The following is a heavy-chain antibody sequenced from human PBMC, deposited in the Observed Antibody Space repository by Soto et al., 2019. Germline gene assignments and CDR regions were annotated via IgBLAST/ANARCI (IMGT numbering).Heavy chain of an antibody. D-gene: IGHD1-26*01. Sequence: QLQLQESGPGLVKPSETLSLTCTVSGGSISSSSYYWGWIRQPPGKGLEWIGSIYYSGSTYYNPSLKSRVTISVDTSKNQFSLKLSSVTAADTAVYYCARQGNYYDDRLGFDPWGQGTLVTVSS. J-gene: IGHJ5*02. CDR2: IYYSGST. CDR1: GGSISSSSYY. CDR3: ARQGNYYDDRLGFDP. V-gene: IGHV4-39*01.